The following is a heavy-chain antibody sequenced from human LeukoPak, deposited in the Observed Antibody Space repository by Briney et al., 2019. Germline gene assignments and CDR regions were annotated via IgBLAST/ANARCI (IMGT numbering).Heavy chain of an antibody. Sequence: PSETLSLTCTVSGGSISSYYWSWIRQPPAKGLEWIGYIYTSGSTIYNPSLKGRVTISVDTSKNQFSLKLMSVAAADTAVYYCARNYYVSSGYSNGLDYWGQGTLVTVSS. CDR1: GGSISSYY. V-gene: IGHV4-4*09. CDR2: IYTSGST. D-gene: IGHD3-22*01. CDR3: ARNYYVSSGYSNGLDY. J-gene: IGHJ4*02.